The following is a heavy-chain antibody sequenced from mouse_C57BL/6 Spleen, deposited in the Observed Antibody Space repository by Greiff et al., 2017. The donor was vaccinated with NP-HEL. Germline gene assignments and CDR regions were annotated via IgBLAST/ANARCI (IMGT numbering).Heavy chain of an antibody. CDR3: AREGITTVPEDY. CDR2: IYPGDGDT. J-gene: IGHJ2*01. D-gene: IGHD1-1*01. CDR1: GYAFSSYW. V-gene: IGHV1-80*01. Sequence: VQLQQSGAELVKPGASVKISCKASGYAFSSYWMNWVKQRPGKGLEWIGQIYPGDGDTNYNGKFKGKATLTADKSSSTAYMQLSSLTSEDSAVYFCAREGITTVPEDYWGQGTTLTVSS.